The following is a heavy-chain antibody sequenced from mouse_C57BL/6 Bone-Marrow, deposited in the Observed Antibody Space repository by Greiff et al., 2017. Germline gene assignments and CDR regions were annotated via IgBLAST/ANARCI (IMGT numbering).Heavy chain of an antibody. CDR3: SRSDCYGNSPDK. V-gene: IGHV1-69*01. J-gene: IGHJ2*01. CDR2: IDPSDSYT. D-gene: IGHD1-1*01. CDR1: GYTFTSYW. Sequence: VQLQQSGAELVMPGASVKLSCKASGYTFTSYWMHWVKQRPGQGLEWIGEIDPSDSYTNYNQKFKGKSTLTVDKSSSTAYMQLSSLTSVDSAVYYCSRSDCYGNSPDKWGQGNTLSVSS.